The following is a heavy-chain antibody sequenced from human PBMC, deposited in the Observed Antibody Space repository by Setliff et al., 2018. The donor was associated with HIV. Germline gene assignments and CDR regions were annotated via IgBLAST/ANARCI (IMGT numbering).Heavy chain of an antibody. V-gene: IGHV4-39*01. CDR1: GGSFSGYY. Sequence: SETLSLTCAVYGGSFSGYYWGWVRQPPGGGLEWIGSVYYSGSTYYNPSLRSRVTISVDTSKNQLSLRLTSLTAADTAVYYCARSQPDTIFGVVTFDFWGQGQMVTVSS. J-gene: IGHJ4*02. CDR2: VYYSGST. D-gene: IGHD3-3*01. CDR3: ARSQPDTIFGVVTFDF.